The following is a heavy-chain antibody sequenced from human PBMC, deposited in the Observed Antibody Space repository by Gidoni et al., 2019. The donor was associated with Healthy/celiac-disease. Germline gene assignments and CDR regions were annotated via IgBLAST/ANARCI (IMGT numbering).Heavy chain of an antibody. CDR1: GYSVTSYW. J-gene: IGHJ3*02. Sequence: EVQLVQSGAEVKTPGESLKISCKGSGYSVTSYWIGWVRQMPGKGLEWMGIIYPGDSDTRYSPSFQCQVTISADKSISTASLQWSSLKASDTAMYYCARRLHSSGWYNAFDIWGQGTMVTVSS. CDR2: IYPGDSDT. D-gene: IGHD6-19*01. CDR3: ARRLHSSGWYNAFDI. V-gene: IGHV5-51*03.